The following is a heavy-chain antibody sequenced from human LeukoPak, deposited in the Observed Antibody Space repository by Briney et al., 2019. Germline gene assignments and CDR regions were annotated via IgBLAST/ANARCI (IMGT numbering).Heavy chain of an antibody. CDR3: AKDQFQLPHGGYYYYYGMDV. V-gene: IGHV3-23*01. Sequence: GGSLRLSCAASEFVFDTHAMNWVRQAPGKGLEWVSGVGGSGDATYYGDSVKGRFSISRDNSKNMVYLQMNSLRAEDTAVYYCAKDQFQLPHGGYYYYYGMDVWGQGTTVTVSS. J-gene: IGHJ6*02. CDR2: VGGSGDAT. CDR1: EFVFDTHA. D-gene: IGHD2-2*01.